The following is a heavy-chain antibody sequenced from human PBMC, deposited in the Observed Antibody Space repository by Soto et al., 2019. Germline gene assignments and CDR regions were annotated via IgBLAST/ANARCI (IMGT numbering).Heavy chain of an antibody. CDR1: GFTFRSFA. J-gene: IGHJ4*02. V-gene: IGHV3-23*01. CDR3: AKEPEMPGRGLDY. CDR2: LSRIGNT. D-gene: IGHD2-2*01. Sequence: GGSLRLSCAASGFTFRSFAMAWVRQAPGKGLEWASTLSRIGNTYYADSVKGRFTISRDNSKNTLYLQLSSLRAEDTAIYYCAKEPEMPGRGLDYWGQGALVTVSS.